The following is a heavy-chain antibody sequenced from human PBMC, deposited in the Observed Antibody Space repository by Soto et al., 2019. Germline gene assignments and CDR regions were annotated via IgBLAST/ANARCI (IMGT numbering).Heavy chain of an antibody. CDR1: GFTFITYW. CDR2: IKQDGSEH. V-gene: IGHV3-7*05. J-gene: IGHJ4*02. Sequence: EVLLVESGGGLVQPGGSLRLSCAASGFTFITYWMSWVRQAPGKGLEWVANIKQDGSEHFYVDSVKGRFTISRDNAKNSLSLQMNSLRAEDTAVYFCARLPHPGIAVAGTVYWGQGTLVTVSS. D-gene: IGHD6-19*01. CDR3: ARLPHPGIAVAGTVY.